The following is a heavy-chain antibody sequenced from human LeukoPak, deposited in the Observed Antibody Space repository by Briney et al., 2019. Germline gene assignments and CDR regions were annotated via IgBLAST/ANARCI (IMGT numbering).Heavy chain of an antibody. V-gene: IGHV3-21*04. CDR1: GFTFSSYS. D-gene: IGHD5-18*01. CDR3: AKDLDTAMVEWVDY. J-gene: IGHJ4*02. CDR2: ISSSSSYI. Sequence: GGSLRLSCAASGFTFSSYSMNWVRQAPGKGLEWVSSISSSSSYIYYADSVKGRFTISRDNSKNTLYLQMNSLRAEDTAVYYCAKDLDTAMVEWVDYWGQGTLVTVSS.